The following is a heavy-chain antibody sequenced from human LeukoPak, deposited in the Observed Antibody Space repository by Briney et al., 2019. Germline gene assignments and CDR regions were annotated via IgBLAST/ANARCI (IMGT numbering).Heavy chain of an antibody. CDR2: IYSGGST. V-gene: IGHV3-53*01. D-gene: IGHD4-23*01. Sequence: PGGSLRLSCAASGFTVSSNCMSWVRQAPGKGLEWVSVIYSGGSTYYADSVKGRFTISRDNSKNTLYRQMNSLRAEDTAVYYCARGDYGGIPDDYWGQGTLVTVSS. J-gene: IGHJ4*02. CDR3: ARGDYGGIPDDY. CDR1: GFTVSSNC.